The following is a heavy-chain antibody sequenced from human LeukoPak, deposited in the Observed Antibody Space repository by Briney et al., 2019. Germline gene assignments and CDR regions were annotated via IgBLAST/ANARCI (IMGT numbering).Heavy chain of an antibody. D-gene: IGHD3-10*01. Sequence: SETLSLTCTVSGGSISSYYWSWLRQPPGKGLEWIGYIYYSGSTNYNPSLKSRITISVDTSKNQFSLKLSSVTAADTAVYYCARHYGSGSYPDWFDPWGQGTLVTVSS. CDR1: GGSISSYY. CDR2: IYYSGST. J-gene: IGHJ5*02. V-gene: IGHV4-59*08. CDR3: ARHYGSGSYPDWFDP.